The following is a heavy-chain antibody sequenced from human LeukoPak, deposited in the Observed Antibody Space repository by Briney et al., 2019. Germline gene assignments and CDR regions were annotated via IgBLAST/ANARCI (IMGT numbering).Heavy chain of an antibody. V-gene: IGHV3-23*01. Sequence: GGSLRLSCAASRFAFSSYAMTWVRQAPGKGLEWVSTISGSSGNTYYADSVKGRLTIDRDNSKNTVYLQMNSLRPDDTAIYFCAWQEARGYYYEGLDYWGQGNLVTVSS. D-gene: IGHD3-22*01. CDR2: ISGSSGNT. CDR1: RFAFSSYA. J-gene: IGHJ4*02. CDR3: AWQEARGYYYEGLDY.